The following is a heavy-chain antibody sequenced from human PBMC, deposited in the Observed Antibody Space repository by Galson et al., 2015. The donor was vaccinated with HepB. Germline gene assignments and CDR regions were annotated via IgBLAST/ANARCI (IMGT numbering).Heavy chain of an antibody. CDR2: ISYDGGNK. J-gene: IGHJ3*02. CDR3: ARGPIGSTSLDAFDI. Sequence: SLRLSCAASRFTFRSYAMHWVRQAPGKGLEWVAVISYDGGNKYYADSVKGRFTLSRDNSKNTLYLQMNSLRADDTAVYYCARGPIGSTSLDAFDIWGQGTMVTVSS. D-gene: IGHD2-2*01. V-gene: IGHV3-30-3*01. CDR1: RFTFRSYA.